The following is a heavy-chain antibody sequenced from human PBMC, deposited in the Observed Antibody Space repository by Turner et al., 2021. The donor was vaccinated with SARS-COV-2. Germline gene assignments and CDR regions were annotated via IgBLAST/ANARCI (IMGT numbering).Heavy chain of an antibody. CDR1: GYTFTNYY. D-gene: IGHD2-2*01. J-gene: IGHJ6*02. CDR3: ARDVVLVPAASGMDV. Sequence: QVQLVQSGAEVKKPGASVKVSCKASGYTFTNYYIHWVRQAPGQGLELMGIINPSAGSTSYAQKFQGRVTMTRDTSTSTVYMELSSLRSEDTAVYYCARDVVLVPAASGMDVWGQGTTVTVSS. V-gene: IGHV1-46*01. CDR2: INPSAGST.